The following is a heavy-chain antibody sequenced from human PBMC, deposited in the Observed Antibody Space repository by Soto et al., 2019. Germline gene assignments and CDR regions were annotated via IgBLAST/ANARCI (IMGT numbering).Heavy chain of an antibody. V-gene: IGHV4-31*03. Sequence: QVQLQESGPGLVKPSQTLSLTCTVSGGSISSGGYYWSWIRQHPGKGLEWIGYIYYSGSTYYNPSLKSRVTISVDTSKHQFSLKLSSVTAADTAVYYCARSPRVYDILTGYYGGYYYYGMDVWGQGTTVTVSS. CDR3: ARSPRVYDILTGYYGGYYYYGMDV. D-gene: IGHD3-9*01. J-gene: IGHJ6*02. CDR2: IYYSGST. CDR1: GGSISSGGYY.